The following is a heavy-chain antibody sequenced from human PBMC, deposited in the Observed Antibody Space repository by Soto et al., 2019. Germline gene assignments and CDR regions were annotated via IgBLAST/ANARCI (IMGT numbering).Heavy chain of an antibody. Sequence: QVQLVQSVGEVKKPGASVKVSCKTSGYSFTTYGISWVRQAPGQGLEWMGWISAYNGNTNYAQKLQGRVTMTTDTSTSTAYMELRSLRSDDTAVYYCAREGPAPYYYYGMDVWGQGSTVTVSS. CDR3: AREGPAPYYYYGMDV. J-gene: IGHJ6*02. CDR2: ISAYNGNT. V-gene: IGHV1-18*01. CDR1: GYSFTTYG.